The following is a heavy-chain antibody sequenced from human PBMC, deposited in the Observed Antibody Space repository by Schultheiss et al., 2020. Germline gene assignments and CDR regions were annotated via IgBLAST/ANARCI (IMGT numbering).Heavy chain of an antibody. Sequence: GGSLRLSCAASGFTFSSYGMHWVRQAPGKGLEWVADIKCDGSEKYYVDSVKGRLTISRDNSKNTLYLQMNSLRAEDTAVYYCARESFGGDFDYWGQGTLVTV. D-gene: IGHD3-3*01. J-gene: IGHJ4*02. CDR3: ARESFGGDFDY. CDR1: GFTFSSYG. CDR2: IKCDGSEK. V-gene: IGHV3-30*02.